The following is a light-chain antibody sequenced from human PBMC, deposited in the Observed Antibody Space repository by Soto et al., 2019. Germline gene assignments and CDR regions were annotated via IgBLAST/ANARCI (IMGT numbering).Light chain of an antibody. J-gene: IGKJ3*01. CDR2: AAS. CDR1: QSISSY. Sequence: DIQMTQSPSSLSASVRDRVTITCRASQSISSYLNWYQQKPGKAPTLLIFAASSLQSGVPSRFSGSGSGTDFTLTISNLQPEDFATYYCQQSYSTPLTFGPGTKVDIK. CDR3: QQSYSTPLT. V-gene: IGKV1-39*01.